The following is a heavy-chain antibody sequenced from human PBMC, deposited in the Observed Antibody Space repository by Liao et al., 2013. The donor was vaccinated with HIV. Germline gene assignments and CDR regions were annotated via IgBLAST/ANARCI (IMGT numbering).Heavy chain of an antibody. V-gene: IGHV4-61*02. CDR3: ARQRVLMGFDAFDI. CDR1: NYSVSSGDYY. D-gene: IGHD3-9*01. Sequence: QGLLQESGPGLVKPSQTLSLTCTVSNYSVSSGDYYWTWIRKPAGKGLEWIGRLYTSGSSNYNPSFKSRVAMSIDTSKSQFSLILNSVTAADTAVYYCARQRVLMGFDAFDIWGQGTMVTVSS. CDR2: LYTSGSS. J-gene: IGHJ3*02.